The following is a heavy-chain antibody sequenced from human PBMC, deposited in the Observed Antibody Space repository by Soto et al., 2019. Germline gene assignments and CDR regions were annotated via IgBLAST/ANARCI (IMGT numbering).Heavy chain of an antibody. CDR3: ARDQDAVVLRFLEWLPGAFDY. Sequence: GGSLRLSCAASGFTFSSYWMSWVRQAPGKGLEWVANIKQDGSEKYYVDSVKGRFTISRDNAKNSLYLQMNSLRAEDTAVYYCARDQDAVVLRFLEWLPGAFDYWGQGTLVTVSS. CDR1: GFTFSSYW. V-gene: IGHV3-7*01. D-gene: IGHD3-3*01. J-gene: IGHJ4*02. CDR2: IKQDGSEK.